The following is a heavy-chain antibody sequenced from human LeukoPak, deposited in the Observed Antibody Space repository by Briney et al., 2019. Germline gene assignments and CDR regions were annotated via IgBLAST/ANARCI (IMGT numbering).Heavy chain of an antibody. J-gene: IGHJ4*02. CDR1: GFTFSDYY. CDR2: ITSSTSYT. D-gene: IGHD3-10*01. Sequence: KAGGSLRLSCAASGFTFSDYYMSWIRQAPGKGLEWVAYITSSTSYTNYADSVKGRFTISRDNFKNSLYLQMNNLRAEDTAVFYRARVPGSYSFDSWGQGTLVTVPS. CDR3: ARVPGSYSFDS. V-gene: IGHV3-11*05.